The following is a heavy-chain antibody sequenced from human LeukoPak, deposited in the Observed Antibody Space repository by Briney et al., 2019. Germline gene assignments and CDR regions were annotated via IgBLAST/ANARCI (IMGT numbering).Heavy chain of an antibody. V-gene: IGHV3-21*01. D-gene: IGHD3-3*01. CDR3: ARDRPTGASRLFVVQ. CDR1: GFTFSSYS. CDR2: MSSGSRYI. J-gene: IGHJ4*02. Sequence: GGSLRLSCAAYGFTFSSYSMTCVRQAPGKGLECVSSMSSGSRYIYYADSVRGRFTISRDNAKNSLYLLMNSLRAEDTAVYYCARDRPTGASRLFVVQWGQGTLVTVSS.